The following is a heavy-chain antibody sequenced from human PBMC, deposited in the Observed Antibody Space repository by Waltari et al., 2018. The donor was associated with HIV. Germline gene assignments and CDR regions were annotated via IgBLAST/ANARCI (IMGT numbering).Heavy chain of an antibody. CDR1: GYTFTSYW. D-gene: IGHD3-22*01. V-gene: IGHV5-51*03. J-gene: IGHJ4*02. CDR3: ARNFKGPSSALVDY. CDR2: IYPGDTDT. Sequence: EVQLVQSGAEVKKPGDSLKISCKGSGYTFTSYWIVWVRQMPGKGLEWMGIIYPGDTDTRSSPSFQGQVTISADKSINTAYLQWSGLKASDTAMYYCARNFKGPSSALVDYWGQGTLVTVSS.